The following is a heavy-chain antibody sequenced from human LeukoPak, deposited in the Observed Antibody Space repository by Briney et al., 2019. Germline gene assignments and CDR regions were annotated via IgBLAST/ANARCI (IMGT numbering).Heavy chain of an antibody. CDR3: ARDQGPVRGVDYYYYGMDV. V-gene: IGHV1-69*13. CDR2: IIPIFGTA. CDR1: GGTFSSYA. D-gene: IGHD3-10*01. J-gene: IGHJ6*04. Sequence: ASVKVSCKASGGTFSSYAISWVRQAPGQGLEWMGGIIPIFGTANYAQKFQGRVTTTADESTSTAYMELSSLRSEDTAVYYCARDQGPVRGVDYYYYGMDVWGKGTTVTVSS.